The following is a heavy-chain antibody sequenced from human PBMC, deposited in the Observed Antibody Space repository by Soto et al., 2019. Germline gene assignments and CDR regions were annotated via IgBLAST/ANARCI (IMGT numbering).Heavy chain of an antibody. V-gene: IGHV3-33*01. CDR1: GFTFSRSG. CDR3: ASRIVVGADFDY. Sequence: QVQLVESGGGVVQPGRSLRLSCAVSGFTFSRSGMHWVRQAPGKGLEWLAVIWDDGNKKYYADSVKGRFTISRDNSKNTLYLQMNSLRAEDTAVYYCASRIVVGADFDYWGQGTLVTVSS. CDR2: IWDDGNKK. J-gene: IGHJ4*02. D-gene: IGHD2-15*01.